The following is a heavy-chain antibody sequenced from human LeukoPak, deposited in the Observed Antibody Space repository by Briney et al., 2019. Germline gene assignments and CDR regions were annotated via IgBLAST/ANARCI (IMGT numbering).Heavy chain of an antibody. V-gene: IGHV1-69*13. D-gene: IGHD2-2*02. CDR3: ARAYCSSTSCYKPYYYYYGMDV. CDR2: ITPMFGTA. J-gene: IGHJ6*02. CDR1: GGTFSSYA. Sequence: GASVKVSCKASGGTFSSYAINWVRQAPGQGLEWMGGITPMFGTAKYAQKFQGRVTITADESTSTAYMELSSLRSEDTAVYYCARAYCSSTSCYKPYYYYYGMDVWGQGTTVTVSS.